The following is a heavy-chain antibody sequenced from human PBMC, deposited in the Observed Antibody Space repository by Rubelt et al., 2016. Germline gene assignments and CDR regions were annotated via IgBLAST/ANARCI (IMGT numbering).Heavy chain of an antibody. J-gene: IGHJ4*02. V-gene: IGHV3-7*01. Sequence: EVQLVESGGGLVQPGGSRRLSCAASGFIFSSYSMSWVRQAPGKGLEWVANIKQDGNEKYYVDSVKGRFTISRDNAKSSLYLQMNTLRAEDTAVYYCARSGGSSWSDYWGQGTLVTVSS. D-gene: IGHD6-13*01. CDR1: GFIFSSYS. CDR3: ARSGGSSWSDY. CDR2: IKQDGNEK.